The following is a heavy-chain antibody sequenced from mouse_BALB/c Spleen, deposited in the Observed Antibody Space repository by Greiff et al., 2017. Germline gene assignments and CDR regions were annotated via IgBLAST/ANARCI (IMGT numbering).Heavy chain of an antibody. CDR2: ISTYYGDA. Sequence: VQLQQSGAELVRPGVSVKISCKGSGYTFTDYAMHWVKQSHAKSLEWIGVISTYYGDASYNQKFKGKATMTVDKSSSTAYMELARLTSEDSAIYYCARRYYGNYEAMDYWGQGTSVTVSS. CDR1: GYTFTDYA. CDR3: ARRYYGNYEAMDY. J-gene: IGHJ4*01. V-gene: IGHV1S137*01. D-gene: IGHD2-1*01.